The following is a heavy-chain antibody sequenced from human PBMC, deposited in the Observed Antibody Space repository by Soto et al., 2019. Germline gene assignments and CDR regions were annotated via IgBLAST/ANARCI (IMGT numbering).Heavy chain of an antibody. D-gene: IGHD2-15*01. V-gene: IGHV3-53*04. Sequence: GGSLRLSCAVSGFTVSGNYMSWARQAPGKGLEWVSIIYSGGNTYYSDSVKGRFTISRHNSKNTLYLQMNSLRAEDTAVYFCARVGPDCSGGSCYPYYYYYYMDVWGKGTTVTVSS. J-gene: IGHJ6*03. CDR3: ARVGPDCSGGSCYPYYYYYYMDV. CDR1: GFTVSGNY. CDR2: IYSGGNT.